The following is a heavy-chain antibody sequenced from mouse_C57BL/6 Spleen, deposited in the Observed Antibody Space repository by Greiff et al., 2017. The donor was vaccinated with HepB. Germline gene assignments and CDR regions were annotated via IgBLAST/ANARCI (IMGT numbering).Heavy chain of an antibody. V-gene: IGHV6-6*01. Sequence: EVMLVESGGGLVQPGGSMKLSCAASGFTFSDAWMDWVRQSPEKGLEWVAEIRNKANNHATYYAESVKGRFTISRDDSKSSVYLQMNSLRAEDTGIYYCTTGLGRRYFDVWGTGTTVTVSS. D-gene: IGHD4-1*01. CDR2: IRNKANNHAT. J-gene: IGHJ1*03. CDR3: TTGLGRRYFDV. CDR1: GFTFSDAW.